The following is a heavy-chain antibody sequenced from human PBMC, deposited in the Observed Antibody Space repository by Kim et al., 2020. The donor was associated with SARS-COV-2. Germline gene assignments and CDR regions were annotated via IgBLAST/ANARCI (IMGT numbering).Heavy chain of an antibody. Sequence: GGSLRLSCAASGFFTFSSYWMHWVRQAPGKGLVWVSRISSDGSSTSYADSVKGRFTISRDNAKNTLYLQMNSLRAEDTAVYYCARDLGWNQPGLPDYWGQGTLVTVSS. D-gene: IGHD3-3*01. V-gene: IGHV3-74*01. CDR3: ARDLGWNQPGLPDY. J-gene: IGHJ4*02. CDR2: ISSDGSST. CDR1: GFFTFSSYW.